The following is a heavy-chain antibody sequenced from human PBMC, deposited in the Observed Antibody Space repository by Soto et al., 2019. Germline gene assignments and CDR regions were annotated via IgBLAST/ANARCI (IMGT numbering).Heavy chain of an antibody. D-gene: IGHD6-13*01. Sequence: QVQLQESGPGLVKPSGTLSLTCAVSGGSISSSNWWSLVRQPPGTGLEWIGEIYHSGSTNYNPSHTSRVTIPVDKSNNPFSLKMSSVTDADTAVYYCARGNTAAAGEWGQGTLVTLSS. J-gene: IGHJ4*02. CDR3: ARGNTAAAGE. V-gene: IGHV4-4*02. CDR1: GGSISSSNW. CDR2: IYHSGST.